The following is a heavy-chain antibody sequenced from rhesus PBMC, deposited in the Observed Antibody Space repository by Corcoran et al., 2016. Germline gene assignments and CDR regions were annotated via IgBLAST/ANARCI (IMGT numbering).Heavy chain of an antibody. V-gene: IGHV2-1*01. CDR1: GFSLSTSGRG. CDR3: ARRLRGDYYFFDY. CDR2: IYWNDDN. Sequence: QVTLKESGPALVKPTQTLTLTCSFSGFSLSTSGRGVGWIRQPSRKTLEWLAHIYWNDDNFYSTSLKSRLTISKDTSKNQVVLTMTNMDPVDTATYYCARRLRGDYYFFDYWGQGVLVTVSS. D-gene: IGHD3-34*01. J-gene: IGHJ4*01.